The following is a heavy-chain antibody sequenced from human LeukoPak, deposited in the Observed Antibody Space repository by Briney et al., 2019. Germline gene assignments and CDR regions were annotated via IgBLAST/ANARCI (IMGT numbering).Heavy chain of an antibody. J-gene: IGHJ1*01. CDR2: IYHSGST. CDR3: ARAPIAAAEYFQH. Sequence: PSETLSLTCAVSGGSISSSNWWSWVRQPPGKGLEWIGEIYHSGSTYYNPSLKSRVTISVDKSKNQFSLKLSSVTAADTAVYYCARAPIAAAEYFQHWGQGTLVTVSS. V-gene: IGHV4-4*02. CDR1: GGSISSSNW. D-gene: IGHD6-13*01.